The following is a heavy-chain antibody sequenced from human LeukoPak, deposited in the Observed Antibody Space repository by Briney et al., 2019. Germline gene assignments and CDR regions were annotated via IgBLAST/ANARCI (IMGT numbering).Heavy chain of an antibody. J-gene: IGHJ6*02. CDR2: INHSGST. CDR1: GGSFSGYY. Sequence: ASETLSLTCAVYGGSFSGYYWSWIRQPPGKGLEWIGEINHSGSTNYNPSLKSRVTISVDTSKNQFSLKLSSVTAADTAVYYCAGGGRVAAAGYYYYGMDVWGQGTTVTVSS. D-gene: IGHD6-13*01. V-gene: IGHV4-34*01. CDR3: AGGGRVAAAGYYYYGMDV.